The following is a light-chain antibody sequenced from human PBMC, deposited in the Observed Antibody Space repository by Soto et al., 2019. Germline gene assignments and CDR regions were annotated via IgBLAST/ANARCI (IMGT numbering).Light chain of an antibody. Sequence: QSVLTQPASVSGSPGQSITISCTGTSSDVGAYNYVSWYQQHPGKAPKLMIYEVTNRPSGVSNRFSGPKSGNTASLTISGLQAEDEADYYCSSYTSSSTLVFGTGTKVTVL. CDR2: EVT. CDR3: SSYTSSSTLV. V-gene: IGLV2-14*01. CDR1: SSDVGAYNY. J-gene: IGLJ1*01.